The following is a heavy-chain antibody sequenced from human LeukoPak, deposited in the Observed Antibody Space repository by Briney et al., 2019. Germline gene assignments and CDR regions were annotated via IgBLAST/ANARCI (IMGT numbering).Heavy chain of an antibody. J-gene: IGHJ4*02. Sequence: PGRSLRLSCAASGFTFSSYAMHWVRQAPGKGLEWVAVISYDGSNKYYADSVKGRFTISRDNSKNTLYLQMNSLRAEDTAVYYCASGIQLWSWFDYWGQGTLVTVSS. D-gene: IGHD5-18*01. CDR2: ISYDGSNK. CDR3: ASGIQLWSWFDY. V-gene: IGHV3-30*04. CDR1: GFTFSSYA.